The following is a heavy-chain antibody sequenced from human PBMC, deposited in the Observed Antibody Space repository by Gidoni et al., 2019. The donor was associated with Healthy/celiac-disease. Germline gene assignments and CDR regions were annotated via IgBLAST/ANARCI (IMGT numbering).Heavy chain of an antibody. J-gene: IGHJ3*02. CDR3: ARNYNYYGYLPRSFDI. Sequence: PSLKSRVTISVDTSKNQFSLKLSSVTAADTAVYYCARNYNYYGYLPRSFDIWGQGTMVTVSS. V-gene: IGHV4-39*07. D-gene: IGHD3-10*01.